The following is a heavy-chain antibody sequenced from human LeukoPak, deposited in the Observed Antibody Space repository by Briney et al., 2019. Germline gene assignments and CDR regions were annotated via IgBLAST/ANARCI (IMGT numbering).Heavy chain of an antibody. Sequence: SETLSLTCTVSGGSIRSSSSYWGWIRQPPGKGLEWIGSIYYSGSTYYNPSLKSRVTISVDTSKNQFSLKLSSVTAADTAVYYCAKDNTKNIAVAGHDYWGQGTLVTVSS. V-gene: IGHV4-39*02. J-gene: IGHJ4*02. CDR3: AKDNTKNIAVAGHDY. D-gene: IGHD6-19*01. CDR2: IYYSGST. CDR1: GGSIRSSSSY.